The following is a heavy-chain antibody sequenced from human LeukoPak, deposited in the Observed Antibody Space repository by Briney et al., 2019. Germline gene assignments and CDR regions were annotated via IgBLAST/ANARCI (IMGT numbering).Heavy chain of an antibody. CDR1: GFTFSSYG. V-gene: IGHV3-30*02. D-gene: IGHD3-22*01. CDR3: AKELTPRGYYYDSSGKFDY. CDR2: IRYDGSNK. J-gene: IGHJ4*02. Sequence: GGSLRPSCAASGFTFSSYGMHWVRQAPGKGLEWVAFIRYDGSNKYYADSVKGRFTISRDNSKNTLYLQMNSLRAEDTAVYYCAKELTPRGYYYDSSGKFDYWGQGTLVTVSS.